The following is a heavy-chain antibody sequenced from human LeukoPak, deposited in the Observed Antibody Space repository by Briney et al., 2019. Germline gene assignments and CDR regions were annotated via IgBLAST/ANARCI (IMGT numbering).Heavy chain of an antibody. CDR2: ISGSADST. V-gene: IGHV3-23*01. J-gene: IGHJ4*02. Sequence: GGSLRLSCAASGFTFSNYAMTWVRQAPGKGLEWVSSISGSADSTYHADSVKGRVTIPRDNSKNTLYLQMNSLRAEDTAVYYCAKGASEWFTTPSAYFHYWGQGTLVTVSS. CDR3: AKGASEWFTTPSAYFHY. D-gene: IGHD3-3*01. CDR1: GFTFSNYA.